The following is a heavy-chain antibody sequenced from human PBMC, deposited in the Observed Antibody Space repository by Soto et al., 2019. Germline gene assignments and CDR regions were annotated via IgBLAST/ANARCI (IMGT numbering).Heavy chain of an antibody. CDR3: ARDLGIAVAGYFDL. Sequence: QVELVESGGGVVQPGRSLRLSCAASGFTFSDYYMSWIRQAPGKGLEWVSYISSSGSTIYYADSVKGRFTISRDNAKNSLYLQMNSLRAEDTAVYYCARDLGIAVAGYFDLWGRGTLVTVSS. V-gene: IGHV3-11*01. D-gene: IGHD6-19*01. CDR1: GFTFSDYY. CDR2: ISSSGSTI. J-gene: IGHJ2*01.